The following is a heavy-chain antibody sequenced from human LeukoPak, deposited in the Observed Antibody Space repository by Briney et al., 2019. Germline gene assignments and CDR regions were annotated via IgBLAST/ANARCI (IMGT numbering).Heavy chain of an antibody. CDR1: GASIITYY. Sequence: SETLSLTCTVSGASIITYYWSWIRQPPGKGLEWIGYIYYSGSTNYNPSLKSRVTISVDTSKNQFSLKLSSVTAADTAVYYCARQGYSSGWYIDYWGQGTLVTVSS. V-gene: IGHV4-59*08. J-gene: IGHJ4*02. D-gene: IGHD6-19*01. CDR2: IYYSGST. CDR3: ARQGYSSGWYIDY.